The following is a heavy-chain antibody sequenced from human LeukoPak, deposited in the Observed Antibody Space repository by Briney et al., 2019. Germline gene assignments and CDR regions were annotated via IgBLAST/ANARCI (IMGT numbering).Heavy chain of an antibody. CDR3: ARGCSSTSCYTAPLYNWFDP. J-gene: IGHJ5*02. CDR2: IIPIFGTA. CDR1: GGTFSSYA. D-gene: IGHD2-2*02. Sequence: SVKVSCKASGGTFSSYAISWVRQAPGQGLEWMGGIIPIFGTANYARKFQGRVTITADESTSTAYMELSSLRSEDTAVYYCARGCSSTSCYTAPLYNWFDPWGQGTLVTISS. V-gene: IGHV1-69*13.